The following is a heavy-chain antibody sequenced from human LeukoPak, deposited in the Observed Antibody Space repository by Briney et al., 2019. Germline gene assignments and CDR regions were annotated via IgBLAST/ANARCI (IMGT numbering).Heavy chain of an antibody. CDR1: GYTFTSYG. V-gene: IGHV1-18*01. J-gene: IGHJ4*02. CDR3: ARGSPYYDILTGYFNGPYFDY. Sequence: ASVKVSCNASGYTFTSYGISWVRQAPGQGLEWLAWITAYNGNTNYAQKFQGRVTMTTDTSTSTAYMELRSLRSDDTAVYYCARGSPYYDILTGYFNGPYFDYWGQGTLVTVSS. D-gene: IGHD3-9*01. CDR2: ITAYNGNT.